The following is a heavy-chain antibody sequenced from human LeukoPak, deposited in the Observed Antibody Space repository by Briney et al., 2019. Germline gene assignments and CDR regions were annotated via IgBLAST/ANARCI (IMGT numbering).Heavy chain of an antibody. Sequence: ASVKVSCKASGYTFTSYDINWVRQATGQGLEWMGWMNPNSGNTGYAQKFQGRVTMTRNTSISTAYMELSSLISEDTAVYYCARDGSSSNGAGYYGMDVWGQGTTVTVSS. V-gene: IGHV1-8*01. J-gene: IGHJ6*02. CDR3: ARDGSSSNGAGYYGMDV. D-gene: IGHD6-13*01. CDR1: GYTFTSYD. CDR2: MNPNSGNT.